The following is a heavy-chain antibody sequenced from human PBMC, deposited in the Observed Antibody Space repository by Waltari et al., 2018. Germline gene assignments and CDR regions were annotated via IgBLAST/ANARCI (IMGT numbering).Heavy chain of an antibody. Sequence: VQLVESGGGVVQPGGSLRLSCAASGFTFSSYGMHWVRQAPGKGLEWVAFIRYDGSNKYYADSVKGRFTISRDNSKNTLYLQMNSLRAEDTAVYYCAKIEGMMVRDNRVYFDYWGQGTLVTVSS. CDR3: AKIEGMMVRDNRVYFDY. CDR1: GFTFSSYG. D-gene: IGHD3-22*01. CDR2: IRYDGSNK. J-gene: IGHJ4*02. V-gene: IGHV3-30*02.